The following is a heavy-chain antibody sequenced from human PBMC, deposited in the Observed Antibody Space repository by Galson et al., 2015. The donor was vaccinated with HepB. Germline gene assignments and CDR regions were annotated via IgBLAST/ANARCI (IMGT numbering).Heavy chain of an antibody. CDR2: IYYSGST. V-gene: IGHV4-31*03. J-gene: IGHJ4*02. Sequence: TLSLTCTVSGGSISSGGYYWSWIRQHPGKGLEWIGYIYYSGSTYYNPSLKSRVTISVDTSKNQFSLKLSSVTAADTAVYYCARDSEHYDILTGYFYYFDYWGQGTLVTVSS. D-gene: IGHD3-9*01. CDR3: ARDSEHYDILTGYFYYFDY. CDR1: GGSISSGGYY.